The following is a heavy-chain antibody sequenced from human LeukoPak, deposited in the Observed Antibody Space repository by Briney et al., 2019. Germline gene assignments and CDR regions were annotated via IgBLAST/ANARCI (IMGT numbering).Heavy chain of an antibody. J-gene: IGHJ4*02. D-gene: IGHD5-18*01. Sequence: GGSLRLSCAASGFTFSNAWMSWVRQAPGKGLEWVGRIKSRTDGGTTDYAAPVKGRFTISRDDSKNTLYLQMNSLKTEDTAVYYCTTDPAGYSYGFGYGYWGQGTLVTVSS. CDR1: GFTFSNAW. CDR3: TTDPAGYSYGFGYGY. CDR2: IKSRTDGGTT. V-gene: IGHV3-15*01.